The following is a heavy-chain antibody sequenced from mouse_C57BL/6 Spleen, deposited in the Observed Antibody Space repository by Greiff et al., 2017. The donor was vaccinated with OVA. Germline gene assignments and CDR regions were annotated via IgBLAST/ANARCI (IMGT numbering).Heavy chain of an antibody. D-gene: IGHD1-1*01. V-gene: IGHV1-61*01. CDR2: IYPSDSET. CDR1: GYTFTSYW. CDR3: ARSYYGSSSSYYFDY. Sequence: VQLQQPGAELVRPGSSVKLSCKASGYTFTSYWMDWVKQRPGQGLEWIGNIYPSDSETHYNQKFKDKATLTVDKSSSTAYMQLSSLTSEDSAVYYCARSYYGSSSSYYFDYWGQGTTLTVSS. J-gene: IGHJ2*01.